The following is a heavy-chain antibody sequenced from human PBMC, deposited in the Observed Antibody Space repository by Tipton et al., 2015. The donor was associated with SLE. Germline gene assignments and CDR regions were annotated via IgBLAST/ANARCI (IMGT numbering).Heavy chain of an antibody. CDR1: GFTFSSYS. V-gene: IGHV4-38-2*01. J-gene: IGHJ4*02. D-gene: IGHD3-22*01. Sequence: LRLSCAASGFTFSSYSMNWVRQAPGKGLEWIGSIYYSGSTYYNPSLKSRVTISVDTSKNQFSLKLSPVTAADTAAYYCARVAAYYYDSSGYKDDWGQGTLVTVSS. CDR2: IYYSGST. CDR3: ARVAAYYYDSSGYKDD.